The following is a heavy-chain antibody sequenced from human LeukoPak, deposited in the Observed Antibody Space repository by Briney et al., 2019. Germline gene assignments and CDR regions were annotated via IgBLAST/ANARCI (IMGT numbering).Heavy chain of an antibody. D-gene: IGHD3-22*01. CDR2: IYYSGST. CDR1: GGSFSGYY. V-gene: IGHV4-31*11. J-gene: IGHJ5*02. CDR3: ARDGVERVYDYDSSGFSWFDP. Sequence: SETLSLTCAVYGGSFSGYYWSWIRQHPGKGLEWIGYIYYSGSTYYNPSLKSRVTISVDTSKNQFSLKLGSVTAADTAVYYCARDGVERVYDYDSSGFSWFDPWGQGTLVTVSS.